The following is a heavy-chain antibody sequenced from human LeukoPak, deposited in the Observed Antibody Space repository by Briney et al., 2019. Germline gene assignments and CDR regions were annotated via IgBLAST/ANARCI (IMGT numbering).Heavy chain of an antibody. CDR3: ARGPGYSGYDSDYYYGMDV. CDR2: INHSGST. V-gene: IGHV4-34*01. CDR1: GGSFSGYY. J-gene: IGHJ6*04. Sequence: PSETLSLTCAVYGGSFSGYYWSWIRQPPGKGLEWIGEINHSGSTNYNPSLKSRVTISVDTSKNQFSLKLSSVTAADTAVYYCARGPGYSGYDSDYYYGMDVWGKGTTVTVSS. D-gene: IGHD5-12*01.